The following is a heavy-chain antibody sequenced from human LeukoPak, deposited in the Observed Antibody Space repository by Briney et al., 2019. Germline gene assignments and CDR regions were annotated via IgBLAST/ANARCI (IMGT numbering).Heavy chain of an antibody. CDR1: GYTFTGYY. V-gene: IGHV1-2*06. CDR3: ARDRDYYGSGSYYNAVDY. CDR2: INPNSGGT. J-gene: IGHJ4*02. Sequence: ASVKVSCKASGYTFTGYYMHWVQQAPGQGLEWMGRINPNSGGTNYAQKFQGRVTMTRDTSISTAYMELSRLRSDDTAVYYCARDRDYYGSGSYYNAVDYWGQGTLVTVSS. D-gene: IGHD3-10*01.